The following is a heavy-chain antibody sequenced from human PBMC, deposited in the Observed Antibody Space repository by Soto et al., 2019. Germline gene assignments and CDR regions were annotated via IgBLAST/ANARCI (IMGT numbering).Heavy chain of an antibody. CDR2: ISADNGNT. D-gene: IGHD2-21*01. CDR1: GYTFTSYG. CDR3: ERARESLVGFDY. J-gene: IGHJ4*02. V-gene: IGHV1-18*01. Sequence: QVQLVQSGAEVKKPGASVKVSCKASGYTFTSYGISWVRQAPGQGLAWMGWISADNGNTNYAQKLQGRVTMTTDASTTSAERELRSVIADDRAVYYGERARESLVGFDYGGMGTLVTVSS.